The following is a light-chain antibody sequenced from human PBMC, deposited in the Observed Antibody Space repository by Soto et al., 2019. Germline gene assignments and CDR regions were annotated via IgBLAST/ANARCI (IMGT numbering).Light chain of an antibody. CDR2: DAS. V-gene: IGKV3D-20*02. J-gene: IGKJ5*01. Sequence: EIVMTQSPATLSVSPGERVTLSFRASQSVSSSYLTWYQQKPGQAPRLLIYDASNRATGIPARFSGSGSGTDFTLTISSLEPEDFAVYYCQQRSNWPPKITFGQGTRLEIK. CDR3: QQRSNWPPKIT. CDR1: QSVSSSY.